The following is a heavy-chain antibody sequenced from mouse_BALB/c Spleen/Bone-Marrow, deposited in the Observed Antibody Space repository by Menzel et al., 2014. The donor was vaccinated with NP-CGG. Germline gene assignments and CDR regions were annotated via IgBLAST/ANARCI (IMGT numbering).Heavy chain of an antibody. CDR2: ISNGGSYT. CDR1: GFTFSTYT. J-gene: IGHJ2*01. Sequence: EVMLVESGGGLVKPGGSLKLSRAASGFTFSTYTMSWVRQTPEKRLEWVATISNGGSYTYYPDSVKGRFTISRDNAKNTLYLQMSSLKSEDTAMYYCTREPLRPHFFDYWGQGTTLTVSS. CDR3: TREPLRPHFFDY. V-gene: IGHV5-6-4*01. D-gene: IGHD2-12*01.